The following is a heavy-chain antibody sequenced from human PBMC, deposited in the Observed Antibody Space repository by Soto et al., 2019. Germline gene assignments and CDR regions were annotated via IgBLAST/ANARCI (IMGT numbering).Heavy chain of an antibody. CDR3: ARVLEWLPQYAP. Sequence: SETLSLTCTVSGDSISSSYWNWIRQPPGKGLEWIGFIYYSGSPNYNPSLKSRVTISVDTSKNQFSLKLSSVTAADTAVYYCARVLEWLPQYAPWGQGTLVTVSS. CDR2: IYYSGSP. V-gene: IGHV4-59*01. D-gene: IGHD3-3*01. J-gene: IGHJ5*02. CDR1: GDSISSSY.